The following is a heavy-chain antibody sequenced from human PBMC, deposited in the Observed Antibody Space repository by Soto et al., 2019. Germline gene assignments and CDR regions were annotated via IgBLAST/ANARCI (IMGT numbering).Heavy chain of an antibody. CDR2: INAGAGGT. D-gene: IGHD1-1*01. Sequence: ASVKVSCKASGYSFTRFAIHWVRLAPGQGLEWMGWINAGAGGTKYSQSFQGRVTITRDTSATTAYMDLYSLTSEDTAMYFCARERGNSGTYDYWGQGTLVTVYS. V-gene: IGHV1-3*01. CDR3: ARERGNSGTYDY. J-gene: IGHJ4*02. CDR1: GYSFTRFA.